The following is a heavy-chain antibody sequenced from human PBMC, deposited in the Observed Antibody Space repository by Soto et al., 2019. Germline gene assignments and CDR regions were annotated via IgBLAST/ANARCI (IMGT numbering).Heavy chain of an antibody. Sequence: AYMKFLCNSSGYSFTNYRIAWVLRPPGQGLEWMGWISAYSGDTNYAQKFQGRATMTTDTSTTTAYMELRSLKSDDTAVYYCARLLFLEWFDDYWGQGTLVTVSS. CDR3: ARLLFLEWFDDY. CDR2: ISAYSGDT. D-gene: IGHD3-3*01. J-gene: IGHJ4*02. CDR1: GYSFTNYR. V-gene: IGHV1-18*01.